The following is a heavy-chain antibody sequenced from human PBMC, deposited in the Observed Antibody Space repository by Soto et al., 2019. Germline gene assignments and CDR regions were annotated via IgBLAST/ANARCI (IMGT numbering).Heavy chain of an antibody. CDR2: IDHDGPT. V-gene: IGHV3-74*01. D-gene: IGHD4-17*01. CDR1: GVIFSNYW. Sequence: EVQLVESGGVLVQPGGSLRHSCAGSGVIFSNYWIHWVRQAPRKGLEWVSRIDHDGPTVYADSVSGRSTISRDNADSTLDLQLPRLTPEDTAVYYCIRDSHGNYSGTGTLVTVSS. CDR3: IRDSHGNY. J-gene: IGHJ4*02.